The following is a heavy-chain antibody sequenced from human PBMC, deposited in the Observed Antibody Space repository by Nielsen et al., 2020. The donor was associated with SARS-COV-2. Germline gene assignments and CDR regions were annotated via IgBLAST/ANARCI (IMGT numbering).Heavy chain of an antibody. J-gene: IGHJ2*01. Sequence: GESLKISCAGSGFTFSDYYMSWIRQAPGKGLEWVAQMSGSSSYIHYADSVKGRYTISKDSAKNSLYLQMNSLRAEDTVVYYCARVAGTPPVSYSYFDLWGRGTLVTVSS. CDR2: MSGSSSYI. V-gene: IGHV3-11*05. D-gene: IGHD6-19*01. CDR1: GFTFSDYY. CDR3: ARVAGTPPVSYSYFDL.